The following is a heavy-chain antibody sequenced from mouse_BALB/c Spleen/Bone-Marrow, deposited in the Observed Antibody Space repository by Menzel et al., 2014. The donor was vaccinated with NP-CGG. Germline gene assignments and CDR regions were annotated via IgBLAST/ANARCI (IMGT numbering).Heavy chain of an antibody. CDR2: VDPYNGAT. D-gene: IGHD2-2*01. CDR1: GYSFTGYY. V-gene: IGHV1-34*02. J-gene: IGHJ4*01. Sequence: EVQLQQSGPELVKPGASVKLSCKASGYSFTGYYIHWVKQSHVKSLEWIGRVDPYNGATSYNQNFKDKASLTVDKSSSAAYMDRHSLTSEDSAVDYCARESLATTGLYYAMDYWGQGTSVTVSS. CDR3: ARESLATTGLYYAMDY.